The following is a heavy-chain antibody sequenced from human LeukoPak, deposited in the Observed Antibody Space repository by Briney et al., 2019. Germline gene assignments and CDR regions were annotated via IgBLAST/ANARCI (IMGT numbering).Heavy chain of an antibody. Sequence: PSETLSLTCTVSGGSINNHYWSWIRQPPGKGLEWIGYIYYSGSTNYNPSLKSRVTISVDTSKNQFSLKMSSLTAADTAVYYCARHRGSGYPYFDYWGQGTLVTVSS. CDR3: ARHRGSGYPYFDY. CDR1: GGSINNHY. V-gene: IGHV4-59*11. CDR2: IYYSGST. J-gene: IGHJ4*02. D-gene: IGHD3-22*01.